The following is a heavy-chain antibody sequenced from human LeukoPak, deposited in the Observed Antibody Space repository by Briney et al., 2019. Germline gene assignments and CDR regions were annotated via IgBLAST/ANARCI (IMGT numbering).Heavy chain of an antibody. V-gene: IGHV4-39*01. Sequence: SETLSLTCTVSGGSISSSSYYWGWIRQPPGKGLEWIGSIYYGGSTCYNPSLKSRVTISVDTSKNQFSLKLSSVTAADTAVYYCARHFWRATAFDPWGQGTLVTVSS. J-gene: IGHJ5*02. CDR3: ARHFWRATAFDP. D-gene: IGHD3-3*01. CDR1: GGSISSSSYY. CDR2: IYYGGST.